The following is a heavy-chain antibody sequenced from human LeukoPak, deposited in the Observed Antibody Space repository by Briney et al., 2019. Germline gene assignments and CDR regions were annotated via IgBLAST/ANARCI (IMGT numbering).Heavy chain of an antibody. CDR3: AKVRGSSSPSGFDY. J-gene: IGHJ4*02. D-gene: IGHD6-6*01. Sequence: GGSLRLSCAGSGFTFSSYSMNWVRQAPGKGLEWVSSITSSNNYIYYADSMKGRFTISRDNAKNSLYLQMNSLRAEDTAVYYCAKVRGSSSPSGFDYWGQGTLVTVSS. V-gene: IGHV3-21*01. CDR2: ITSSNNYI. CDR1: GFTFSSYS.